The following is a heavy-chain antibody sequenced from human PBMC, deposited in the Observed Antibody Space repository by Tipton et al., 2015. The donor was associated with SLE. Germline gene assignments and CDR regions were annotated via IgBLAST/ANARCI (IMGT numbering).Heavy chain of an antibody. CDR1: GGSISSSSYY. CDR2: IYYSGST. J-gene: IGHJ6*03. Sequence: TLSLTCTVSGGSISSSSYYWSWIRQHPGKGLEWIGYIYYSGSTYYNPSLKSRVTISVDTSKNQFSLKLSSVTAADTAVYYCARDSCGGDCYGYYYMDVWGKGTTVTVSS. D-gene: IGHD2-21*01. V-gene: IGHV4-31*03. CDR3: ARDSCGGDCYGYYYMDV.